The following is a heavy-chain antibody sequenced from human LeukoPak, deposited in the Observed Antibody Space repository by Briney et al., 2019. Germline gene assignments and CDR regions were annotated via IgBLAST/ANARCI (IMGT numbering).Heavy chain of an antibody. D-gene: IGHD3-10*01. CDR2: INHSGST. Sequence: SETLSLTCAVYGGSFSGYYWSWIRQPPGKGLEWIGEINHSGSTKNNPSLKGRVTISVDTSKNQFSLKLSSVIAADTAVYYCARRVGRYFGERAYYYNYMDVWGKGTTVSISS. V-gene: IGHV4-34*01. CDR1: GGSFSGYY. CDR3: ARRVGRYFGERAYYYNYMDV. J-gene: IGHJ6*03.